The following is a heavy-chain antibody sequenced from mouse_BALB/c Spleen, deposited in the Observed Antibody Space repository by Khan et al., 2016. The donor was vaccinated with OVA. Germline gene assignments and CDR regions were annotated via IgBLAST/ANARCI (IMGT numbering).Heavy chain of an antibody. J-gene: IGHJ4*01. CDR1: GFSLTTYG. Sequence: QVQLKESGPGLVAPSQSLSITCTVSGFSLTTYGVNWIRQPPGKGLEWLGVIWGDGNTNYHSALISRLSISKDNSKSQVFLKLNSLQTDDTATYSCAKWGDGSTYAMDYWGQGTSVTVSS. CDR2: IWGDGNT. CDR3: AKWGDGSTYAMDY. D-gene: IGHD2-3*01. V-gene: IGHV2-3*01.